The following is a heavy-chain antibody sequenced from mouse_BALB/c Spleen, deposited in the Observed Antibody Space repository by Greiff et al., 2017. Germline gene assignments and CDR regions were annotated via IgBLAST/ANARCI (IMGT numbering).Heavy chain of an antibody. CDR2: ISSGSSTI. CDR3: ARGDYYGSSYEAGFAY. Sequence: EVKLEESGGGLVQPGGSRKLSCAASGFTFSSFGMHWVRQAPEKGLEWVAYISSGSSTIYYADTVKGRFTISRDNPKNTLFLQMTSLRSEDTAMYYCARGDYYGSSYEAGFAYWGQGTLVTVSA. V-gene: IGHV5-17*02. CDR1: GFTFSSFG. D-gene: IGHD1-1*01. J-gene: IGHJ3*01.